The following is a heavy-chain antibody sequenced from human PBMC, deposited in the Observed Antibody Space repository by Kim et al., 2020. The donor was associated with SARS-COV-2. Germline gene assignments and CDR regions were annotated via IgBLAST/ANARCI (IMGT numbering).Heavy chain of an antibody. CDR3: ARDSDLATIGDYFDY. Sequence: GGSLRLSCAASGFTFSSYAMHWVRQAPGKGLEWVAVISYDGSNKYYADSVKGRFTISRDNSKNTLYLQMNSLRAEDTAVYYCARDSDLATIGDYFDYWG. D-gene: IGHD5-12*01. V-gene: IGHV3-30-3*01. CDR2: ISYDGSNK. CDR1: GFTFSSYA. J-gene: IGHJ4*01.